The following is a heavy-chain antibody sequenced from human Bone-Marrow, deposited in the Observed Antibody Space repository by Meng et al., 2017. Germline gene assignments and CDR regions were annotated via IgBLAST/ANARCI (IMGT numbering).Heavy chain of an antibody. J-gene: IGHJ4*02. CDR2: INPNSGGT. CDR3: ARLYSGSYLGSGYFDY. CDR1: GYTFTGYY. V-gene: IGHV1-2*06. Sequence: ASVKVSCKASGYTFTGYYMHWVRQAPGQGLEWMGRINPNSGGTNYAQKFQGRVTMTRDTPISTAYMELSRLRSDDTAVYYCARLYSGSYLGSGYFDYWGQGTLVTVSS. D-gene: IGHD1-26*01.